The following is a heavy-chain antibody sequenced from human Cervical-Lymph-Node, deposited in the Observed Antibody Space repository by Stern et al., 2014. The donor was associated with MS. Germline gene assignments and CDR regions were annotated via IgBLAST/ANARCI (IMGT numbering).Heavy chain of an antibody. CDR3: ATKVVVVTAAPFGAFDI. CDR1: GGTFSSYA. V-gene: IGHV1-69*01. Sequence: VQLVESGAEVKKPGSSVKVSCKASGGTFSSYAISWVRQAPGQGLEWMGGIIPIFGTPKYAQKFQGRVTITADASTVYMELSSLRSEDTAVYYCATKVVVVTAAPFGAFDIWGRGTMVTVSS. J-gene: IGHJ3*02. CDR2: IIPIFGTP. D-gene: IGHD2-15*01.